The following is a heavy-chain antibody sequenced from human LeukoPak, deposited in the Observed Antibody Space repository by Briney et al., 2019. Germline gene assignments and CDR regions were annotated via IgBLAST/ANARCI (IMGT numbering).Heavy chain of an antibody. CDR2: IKQDGSEK. D-gene: IGHD2-2*01. CDR3: ARLPAYCSSTSCYYDY. J-gene: IGHJ4*02. CDR1: GFTFSSYW. V-gene: IGHV3-7*01. Sequence: PGGSLRLSCAASGFTFSSYWMSWVRQAPGKGLEWVANIKQDGSEKYYVDSVKGRFTISGDNAKNSLFLQMNSLRAEDTAVYYCARLPAYCSSTSCYYDYWGQGTLVTVSS.